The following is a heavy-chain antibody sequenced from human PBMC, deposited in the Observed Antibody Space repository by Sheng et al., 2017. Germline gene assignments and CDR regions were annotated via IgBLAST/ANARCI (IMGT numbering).Heavy chain of an antibody. V-gene: IGHV4-38-2*02. CDR1: GYSISSGYY. D-gene: IGHD1-26*01. J-gene: IGHJ4*02. CDR3: ARDRGYSGSSRQLFDY. Sequence: QVQLQESGPGLVKPSETLSLTCAVSGYSISSGYYWGWIRQPPGKGLEWIGSIYHSGSTYYNPSLKSRVTISVDTSKNQFSLKLSSVTAADTAVYYCARDRGYSGSSRQLFDYWGQGTLVTVSS. CDR2: IYHSGST.